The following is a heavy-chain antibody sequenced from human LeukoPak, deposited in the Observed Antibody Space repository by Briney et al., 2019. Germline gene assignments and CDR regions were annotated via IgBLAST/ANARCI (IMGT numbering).Heavy chain of an antibody. J-gene: IGHJ4*02. Sequence: SVKVSCKASGGTFSSYAISWVRQVPGQGLEWMGGIIPIFGTANYAQKFQGRVTITADESTSTAYMELSSLRSEDTAVYYCASGYSSGWYLRIWGQGTLVTVSS. CDR2: IIPIFGTA. CDR3: ASGYSSGWYLRI. CDR1: GGTFSSYA. D-gene: IGHD6-19*01. V-gene: IGHV1-69*13.